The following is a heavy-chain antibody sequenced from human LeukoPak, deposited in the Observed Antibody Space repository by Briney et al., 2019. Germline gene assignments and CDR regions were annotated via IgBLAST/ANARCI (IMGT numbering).Heavy chain of an antibody. CDR3: AKSREEIRGLDAFDI. D-gene: IGHD5-24*01. Sequence: GGSLRLSCAASGFTFSSYSMNRVRQAPGKGLEWVSYISSSSSTIYYADSVKGRFTISRDNAKNSLYLQMNSLRAEDTAVYYCAKSREEIRGLDAFDIWGQGTMVTVSS. V-gene: IGHV3-48*01. CDR1: GFTFSSYS. J-gene: IGHJ3*02. CDR2: ISSSSSTI.